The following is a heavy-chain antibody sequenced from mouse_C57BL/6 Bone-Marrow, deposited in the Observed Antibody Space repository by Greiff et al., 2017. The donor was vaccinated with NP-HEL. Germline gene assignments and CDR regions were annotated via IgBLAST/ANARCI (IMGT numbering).Heavy chain of an antibody. CDR1: GFTFTDYY. J-gene: IGHJ4*01. V-gene: IGHV7-3*01. CDR2: IRNKANGYTT. CDR3: ARSIYYDYADDPFDAMDY. Sequence: EVNVVESGGGLVQPGGSLSLSCAASGFTFTDYYMSWVRQPPGKALEWLGFIRNKANGYTTEYSASVKGRFSISRDNSQSILYLQMNALRAEDSATYYCARSIYYDYADDPFDAMDYWGRGTSVTVSS. D-gene: IGHD2-4*01.